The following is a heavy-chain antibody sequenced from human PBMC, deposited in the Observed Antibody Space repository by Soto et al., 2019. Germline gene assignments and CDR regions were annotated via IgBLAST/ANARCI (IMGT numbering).Heavy chain of an antibody. V-gene: IGHV5-10-1*01. Sequence: GESLKISCKGSAYSFTSYRINWLRQMPGKGREWVGRIDPSDSYTNYSPSFQGHVTISADKSISTAYLQRSSLKASDTAMYYCARFHCSSTSCYGYYYGMDVWGQGTTVTVSS. CDR2: IDPSDSYT. D-gene: IGHD2-2*01. CDR1: AYSFTSYR. J-gene: IGHJ6*02. CDR3: ARFHCSSTSCYGYYYGMDV.